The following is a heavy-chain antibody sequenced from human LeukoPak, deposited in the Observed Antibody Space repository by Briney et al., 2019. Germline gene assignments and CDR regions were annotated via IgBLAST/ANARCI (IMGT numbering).Heavy chain of an antibody. J-gene: IGHJ4*02. CDR2: ISGSGGST. Sequence: GGSLRLSCAASGFTVSSKYMTWVRQAPGKGLEWVSAISGSGGSTYYADSVKGRFTISRDNSKNTLYLQMNSLRAEDTAVYYCAKSAAYYYGSGSYYYFDYWGQGTLVTVSS. D-gene: IGHD3-10*01. CDR1: GFTVSSKY. CDR3: AKSAAYYYGSGSYYYFDY. V-gene: IGHV3-23*01.